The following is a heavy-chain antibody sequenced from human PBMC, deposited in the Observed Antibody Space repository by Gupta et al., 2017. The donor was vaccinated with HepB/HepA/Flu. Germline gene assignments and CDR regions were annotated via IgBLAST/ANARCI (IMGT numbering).Heavy chain of an antibody. D-gene: IGHD4-11*01. J-gene: IGHJ4*02. CDR2: INHSGST. CDR3: SRGGRGMVTTVFDY. CDR1: GGSFSGYY. V-gene: IGHV4-34*01. Sequence: QVQLQQWGAGLLKPSETLSLTCAVYGGSFSGYYWSWIRQPPGKGLEWIGEINHSGSTNYNPARKSRVTISVDTSKNQFSLKLSSVTAAETAVYYCSRGGRGMVTTVFDYGCQGTLVTVSS.